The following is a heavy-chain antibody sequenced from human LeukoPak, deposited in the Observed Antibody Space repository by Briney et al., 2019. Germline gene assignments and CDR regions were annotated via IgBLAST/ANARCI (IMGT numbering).Heavy chain of an antibody. J-gene: IGHJ6*03. V-gene: IGHV1-3*03. CDR2: INAGNGNT. CDR1: GYTFTSYA. Sequence: ASVKVSCKASGYTFTSYAMHWVRQAPGQRLEWMGWINAGNGNTKYSQEFQGRVTITRDTSASTAYMELSSLRSEDMAVYYCAREMVRGVSPHYYYMDVWGKGTTVTVSS. D-gene: IGHD3-10*01. CDR3: AREMVRGVSPHYYYMDV.